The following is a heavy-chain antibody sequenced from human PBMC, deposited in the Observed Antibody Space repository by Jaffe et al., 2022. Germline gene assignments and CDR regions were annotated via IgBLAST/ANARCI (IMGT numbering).Heavy chain of an antibody. D-gene: IGHD4-17*01. Sequence: QVQLVESGGGVVQPGGSLRLSCAASGFSISTYGMHWVRQAPGKGLEWVAFIRYDGTDKYYADSVKGRFTISRDNSKNTLYLQMNSLRAEDTAVYFCTNGGPTVTTSGSVRAFAIWGQGTMVTVSS. J-gene: IGHJ3*02. CDR1: GFSISTYG. V-gene: IGHV3-30*02. CDR3: TNGGPTVTTSGSVRAFAI. CDR2: IRYDGTDK.